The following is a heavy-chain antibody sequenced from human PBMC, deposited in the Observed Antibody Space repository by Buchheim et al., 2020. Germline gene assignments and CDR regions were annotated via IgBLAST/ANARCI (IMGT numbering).Heavy chain of an antibody. D-gene: IGHD3-9*01. CDR3: AKGGFYDILTGPPGSYYGMDV. V-gene: IGHV3-30*18. CDR2: ISYDGSNK. CDR1: GFTFSSYG. J-gene: IGHJ6*02. Sequence: QVQLVESGGGVVQPGRSLRLSCAASGFTFSSYGMHWVRQAPGKGLEWVAVISYDGSNKYYADSVKGRFTISRDNSKNTLYLQMNSLRAEDTAVYYCAKGGFYDILTGPPGSYYGMDVWGQGTT.